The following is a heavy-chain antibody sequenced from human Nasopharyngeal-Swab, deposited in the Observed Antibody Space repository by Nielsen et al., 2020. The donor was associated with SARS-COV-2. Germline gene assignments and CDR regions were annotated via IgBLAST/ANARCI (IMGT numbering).Heavy chain of an antibody. CDR2: LNGDATTV. D-gene: IGHD7-27*01. J-gene: IGHJ4*02. CDR1: GFTFSSSW. CDR3: ARAGEYRFDY. V-gene: IGHV3-74*01. Sequence: GESLKISCAGSGFTFSSSWLHWVRQAPGEGLVWVARLNGDATTVDYADSVKGRFTISRDNAKNTLYLQMNVLRDEDTAIYYCARAGEYRFDYWGQGTLVTVSS.